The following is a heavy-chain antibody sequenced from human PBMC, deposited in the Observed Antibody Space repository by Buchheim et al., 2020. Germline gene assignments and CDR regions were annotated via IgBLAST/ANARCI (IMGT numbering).Heavy chain of an antibody. J-gene: IGHJ4*02. Sequence: QVQLVESGGGVVQPGRSLRLSCAASGFTFSSYGMHWVRQAPGKGLEWVAVISYDGSNKYYADYVKGRFTISRDNSKNTLYLQMNSLRAEDTAVYYCAPARTYDFWSGYSYWGQGTL. CDR3: APARTYDFWSGYSY. CDR1: GFTFSSYG. CDR2: ISYDGSNK. V-gene: IGHV3-30*03. D-gene: IGHD3-3*01.